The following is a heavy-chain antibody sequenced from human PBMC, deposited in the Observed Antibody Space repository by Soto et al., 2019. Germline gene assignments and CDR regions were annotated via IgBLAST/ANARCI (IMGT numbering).Heavy chain of an antibody. Sequence: QLQLQESGPGLVEPSETLSLTCTVSGGSISTSRFYWGWIRQPPGKGLEWIGNMHYDGITYYTPSLKRRVTISVDTSRNQFSRRLRSVTAADTAVYYCARRNSYGRYYFDYWGQGTLVTVSS. J-gene: IGHJ4*02. V-gene: IGHV4-39*01. CDR3: ARRNSYGRYYFDY. CDR2: MHYDGIT. CDR1: GGSISTSRFY. D-gene: IGHD5-18*01.